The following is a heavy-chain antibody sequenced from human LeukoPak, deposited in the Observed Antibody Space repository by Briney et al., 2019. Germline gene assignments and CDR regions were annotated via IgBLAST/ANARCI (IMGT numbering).Heavy chain of an antibody. J-gene: IGHJ5*02. CDR1: VGTFSSYA. V-gene: IGHV1-69*05. CDR2: IIPIFGTA. CDR3: ARGFYGSGSYYNPNWFDP. Sequence: SVKVSCKASVGTFSSYAISWVRQAPGQGLEWMGGIIPIFGTANYAQKFQGRVTITTDESTSTAYMELSSLRSVDTAVYYCARGFYGSGSYYNPNWFDPWGQGTLVTVSS. D-gene: IGHD3-10*01.